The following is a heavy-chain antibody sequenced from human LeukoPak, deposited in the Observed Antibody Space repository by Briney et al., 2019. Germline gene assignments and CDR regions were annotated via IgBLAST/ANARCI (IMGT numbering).Heavy chain of an antibody. CDR1: GGSISSSSYY. D-gene: IGHD3-22*01. CDR3: ARRLHYYDSSGYLNWFDP. CDR2: IYYSGST. Sequence: SETLSLTCTVSGGSISSSSYYWGWIRQPPGTGLEWIGSIYYSGSTYYNPSLKSRVTISVDTSKNQFSLKLSSVTAADTAVYYCARRLHYYDSSGYLNWFDPWGQGTLVTVSS. J-gene: IGHJ5*02. V-gene: IGHV4-39*01.